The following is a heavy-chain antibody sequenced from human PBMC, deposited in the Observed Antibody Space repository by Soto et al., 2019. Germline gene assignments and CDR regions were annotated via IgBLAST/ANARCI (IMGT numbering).Heavy chain of an antibody. V-gene: IGHV3-33*01. J-gene: IGHJ6*03. CDR2: IRFDGGNT. Sequence: GGSLRLSCAVSEIIFSGYGMHWVRQAPGKGLEWVAVIRFDGGNTDYADSVKGRFTISRDNSKNTLYLQMNSLKTEDTAVYYCARAQRGYGQQQLVTKYYYYYYMDVWGKGTTVTVSS. CDR3: ARAQRGYGQQQLVTKYYYYYYMDV. CDR1: EIIFSGYG. D-gene: IGHD6-13*01.